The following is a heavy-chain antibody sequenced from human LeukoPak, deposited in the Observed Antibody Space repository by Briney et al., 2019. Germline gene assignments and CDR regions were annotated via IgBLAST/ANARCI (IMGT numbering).Heavy chain of an antibody. J-gene: IGHJ4*02. CDR2: ISWNSGSI. Sequence: GGSLRLSCAASGFTFDDCAMHWVRQAPGKGLEWVSGISWNSGSIGYADSVKGRFTISRDNAKNSLYLQMNSLRAEDTALYYCAKVCSSTSCYGAFDYWGQGTLVTVSS. D-gene: IGHD2-2*01. CDR1: GFTFDDCA. CDR3: AKVCSSTSCYGAFDY. V-gene: IGHV3-9*01.